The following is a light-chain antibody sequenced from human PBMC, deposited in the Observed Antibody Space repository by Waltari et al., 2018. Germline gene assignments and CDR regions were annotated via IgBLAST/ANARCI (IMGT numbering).Light chain of an antibody. CDR1: SPNIETKS. CDR2: TNN. J-gene: IGLJ3*02. Sequence: QSVLTQPPSASGTPGQTVTISCSGSSPNIETKSVNWYQQVPGTAPRLLIYTNNKRPSGVPDRFSGSKSGSSASLAISGLQSEDEADYYCAAWDDGLNGPVFGGGTKLTVL. V-gene: IGLV1-44*01. CDR3: AAWDDGLNGPV.